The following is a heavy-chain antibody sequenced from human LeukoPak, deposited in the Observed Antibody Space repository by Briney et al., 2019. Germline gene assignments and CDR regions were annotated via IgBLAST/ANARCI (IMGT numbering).Heavy chain of an antibody. D-gene: IGHD4-17*01. V-gene: IGHV3-7*01. CDR3: ARVHHYGDAFDI. CDR1: GFTFSSSW. Sequence: GGSLRLSCAASGFTFSSSWMSWVRQAPGKGLEWVANINQDGGVKSYVDSVKGRFTVSRDNSKNTLYLQMNSLRAEDTAVYYCARVHHYGDAFDIWGQGTMVTVSS. CDR2: INQDGGVK. J-gene: IGHJ3*02.